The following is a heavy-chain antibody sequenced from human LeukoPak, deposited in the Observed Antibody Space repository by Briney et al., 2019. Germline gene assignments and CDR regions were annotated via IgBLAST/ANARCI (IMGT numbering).Heavy chain of an antibody. Sequence: SETLSLTCTVSGGSISSSSYYWGWIRQPPGKGLEWIGSIYYSGSTYYNPSLKSRVTISVDTSKNQFSLKLSSVTAADTAVYYCARVPFEVYDFWSGYPPQYYFDYWGQGTLVTVSS. J-gene: IGHJ4*02. CDR3: ARVPFEVYDFWSGYPPQYYFDY. V-gene: IGHV4-39*07. CDR1: GGSISSSSYY. CDR2: IYYSGST. D-gene: IGHD3-3*01.